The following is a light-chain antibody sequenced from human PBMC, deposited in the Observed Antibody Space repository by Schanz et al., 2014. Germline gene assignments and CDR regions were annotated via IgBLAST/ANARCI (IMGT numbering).Light chain of an antibody. CDR3: QQHDDLPRT. CDR2: TAS. CDR1: QGIGNS. V-gene: IGKV1-27*01. J-gene: IGKJ2*01. Sequence: DIQMTQSPSSLSASVGDRVTITCRATQGIGNSLAWYQQKPGKVPELLIYTASTLQSGVPSRFSGSGSGTDFALTISSLQPEDVATYYCQQHDDLPRTFGQGTMLEIK.